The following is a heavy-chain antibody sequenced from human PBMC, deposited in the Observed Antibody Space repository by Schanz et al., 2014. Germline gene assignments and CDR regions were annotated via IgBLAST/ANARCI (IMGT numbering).Heavy chain of an antibody. CDR1: RFTFSNYW. J-gene: IGHJ4*02. Sequence: DVQLVESGGGLVQPGGSLRLACAASRFTFSNYWVGWVRQAPGKGLESVASINNDGSQKFYVDSVKGRFAVSRDNPKNPLYLQMNSLRLDDTAVYYCVSGYTSGFWGQGTLVTVSS. V-gene: IGHV3-7*01. D-gene: IGHD6-25*01. CDR3: VSGYTSGF. CDR2: INNDGSQK.